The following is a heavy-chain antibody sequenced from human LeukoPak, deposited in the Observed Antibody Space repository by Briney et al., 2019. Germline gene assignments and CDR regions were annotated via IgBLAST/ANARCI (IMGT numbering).Heavy chain of an antibody. CDR2: INPNSGGT. Sequence: GASVKVSCKASGYTFTGNNIYWVRQAPGQGLEWMGWINPNSGGTNYAQKLQGRVTMTTDTSTSTAYMELRSLRSDDTAVYYCARVKGGYYYDSSGYPLDYWGQGTLVTVSS. CDR3: ARVKGGYYYDSSGYPLDY. V-gene: IGHV1-2*02. CDR1: GYTFTGNN. D-gene: IGHD3-22*01. J-gene: IGHJ4*02.